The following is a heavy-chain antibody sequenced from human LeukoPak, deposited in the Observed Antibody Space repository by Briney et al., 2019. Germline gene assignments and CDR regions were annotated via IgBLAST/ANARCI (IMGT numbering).Heavy chain of an antibody. CDR3: ARGSGSYYDWFDP. CDR1: GYSFTSYW. CDR2: IYPGDSDT. D-gene: IGHD3-10*01. Sequence: GESLKISCKGSGYSFTSYWIGWERQMPGKGLEWMGIIYPGDSDTRYSPSFQGQVTISADKSISTAYLQWSSLKASYTAMYYCARGSGSYYDWFDPWGQGTLVTVSS. J-gene: IGHJ5*02. V-gene: IGHV5-51*01.